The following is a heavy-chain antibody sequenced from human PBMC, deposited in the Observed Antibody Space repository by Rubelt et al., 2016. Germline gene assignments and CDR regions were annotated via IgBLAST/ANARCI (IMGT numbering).Heavy chain of an antibody. V-gene: IGHV3-15*01. CDR3: TTDPDGDYFDY. J-gene: IGHJ4*02. CDR2: IKSKTDGGTT. D-gene: IGHD4-17*01. Sequence: VGRIKSKTDGGTTDYAAPVKGRFTISRDDSKNTLYLQMNSLKTEDTAVYYCTTDPDGDYFDYWGQGTLVTVSS.